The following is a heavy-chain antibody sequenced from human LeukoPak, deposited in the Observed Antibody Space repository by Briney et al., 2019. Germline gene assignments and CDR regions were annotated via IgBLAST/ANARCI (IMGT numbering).Heavy chain of an antibody. D-gene: IGHD2-2*01. J-gene: IGHJ4*02. Sequence: SETLSLTCAVYGGSFSGYYWSWIRQPPGKGLEWIGEINHSGSTNYNPSLKSRVTISVDTSKNQFSLKLSSVTAADTAVYYCARLRRRYCSSTSCPWANFDYWGQGTLVTVSS. V-gene: IGHV4-34*01. CDR3: ARLRRRYCSSTSCPWANFDY. CDR1: GGSFSGYY. CDR2: INHSGST.